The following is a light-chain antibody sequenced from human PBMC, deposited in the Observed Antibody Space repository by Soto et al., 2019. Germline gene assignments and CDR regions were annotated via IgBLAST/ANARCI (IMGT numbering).Light chain of an antibody. V-gene: IGKV3-20*01. CDR3: QQYGSSRT. CDR2: GTS. Sequence: EMVLTQSPDTLSLSPGERATLSCRASQRINTSYLAWYQQKPGQAPRLLISGTSIRATGIPDRFSGSGSGTDFTLTISRLESEDFAVYYCQQYGSSRTFGQGTKVDIK. CDR1: QRINTSY. J-gene: IGKJ1*01.